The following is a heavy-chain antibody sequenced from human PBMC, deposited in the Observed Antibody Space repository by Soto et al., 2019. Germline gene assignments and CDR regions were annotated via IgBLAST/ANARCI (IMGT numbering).Heavy chain of an antibody. V-gene: IGHV3-21*01. D-gene: IGHD6-13*01. J-gene: IGHJ5*02. Sequence: AVSLRLSCAASVFPFRRFTMNWVRQAPGKGLEWVSTISSNSAYIYYTDALRGRFTISRDNAKNSLHLQMNSLRAEDTAVYYCTRDASRDSSARGWFDPWGPGTLVNFAS. CDR3: TRDASRDSSARGWFDP. CDR2: ISSNSAYI. CDR1: VFPFRRFT.